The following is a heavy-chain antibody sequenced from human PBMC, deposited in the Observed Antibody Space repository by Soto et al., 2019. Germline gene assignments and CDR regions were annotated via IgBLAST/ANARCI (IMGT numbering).Heavy chain of an antibody. Sequence: GGSLRLSCAASGFTFSSYAMSWVRQAPGKGLEWVSAISGSGCSTYYADSVKGRFTISRDNSKNTLYLQMNSLRAEDEAGYYCAKGSLRDFWSGGVENWGQGTMVTVAS. CDR3: AKGSLRDFWSGGVEN. CDR2: ISGSGCST. D-gene: IGHD3-3*01. CDR1: GFTFSSYA. J-gene: IGHJ4*02. V-gene: IGHV3-23*01.